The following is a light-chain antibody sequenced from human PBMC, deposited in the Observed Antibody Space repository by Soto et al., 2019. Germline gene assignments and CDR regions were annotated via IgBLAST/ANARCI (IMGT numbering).Light chain of an antibody. V-gene: IGKV3-15*01. CDR2: GAS. CDR3: QQYNNWWT. CDR1: QSVNSN. Sequence: EIVMTQSPATLSVSQGERATLSCRASQSVNSNLAWYQQKPGQAPRLLISGASTRATGIPARFSGSGSETEFTLTISSLQSEDFAGYYCQQYNNWWTFGQGTKVEMK. J-gene: IGKJ1*01.